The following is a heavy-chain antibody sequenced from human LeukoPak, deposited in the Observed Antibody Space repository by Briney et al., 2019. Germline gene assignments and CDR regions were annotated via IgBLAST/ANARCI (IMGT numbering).Heavy chain of an antibody. V-gene: IGHV3-23*01. CDR3: ASIPGYSSSWYGEGY. CDR2: ISGSGGST. Sequence: GGTLRLSCAASGFTFSSYGMSWVRQAPGKGLEWVSAISGSGGSTYYADSVKGRFTISRDNSKNTLYLQMNSLRAEDTAVYYCASIPGYSSSWYGEGYWGQGTLVTVSS. D-gene: IGHD6-13*01. CDR1: GFTFSSYG. J-gene: IGHJ4*02.